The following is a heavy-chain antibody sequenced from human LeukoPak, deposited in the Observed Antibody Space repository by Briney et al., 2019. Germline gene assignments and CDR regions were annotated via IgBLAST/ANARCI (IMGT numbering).Heavy chain of an antibody. CDR1: GFTFSNYA. D-gene: IGHD5-24*01. J-gene: IGHJ4*02. Sequence: QPGKSLRLSCAASGFTFSNYAMHWVRQAPGKGLEWVALMSYDGSHQYYADSVKGRFTTSSDSSKNTLFLQMNSLRAEDTAVYYCARDVYGDGYNSFDYWGLGILVTVSS. V-gene: IGHV3-30*07. CDR2: MSYDGSHQ. CDR3: ARDVYGDGYNSFDY.